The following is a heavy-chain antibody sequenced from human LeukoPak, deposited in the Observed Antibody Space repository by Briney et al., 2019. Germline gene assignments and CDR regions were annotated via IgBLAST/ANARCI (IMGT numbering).Heavy chain of an antibody. V-gene: IGHV3-74*01. Sequence: SGGSLRLSCRVSGFTFRRYWMHWVRQAPGKGLMWVSRLNTAGTITTYADSVKGRFTISRDNSKNTLYLQMNSLRAEDTAVYYCARGRLQLPTNYYMDVWGKGTTVTVSS. CDR3: ARGRLQLPTNYYMDV. D-gene: IGHD6-6*01. J-gene: IGHJ6*03. CDR2: LNTAGTIT. CDR1: GFTFRRYW.